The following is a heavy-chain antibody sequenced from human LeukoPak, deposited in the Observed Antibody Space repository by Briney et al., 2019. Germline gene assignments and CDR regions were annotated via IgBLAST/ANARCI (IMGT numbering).Heavy chain of an antibody. CDR2: ISGSGGST. D-gene: IGHD6-13*01. Sequence: GGSLRLSCAASGFTFSSYAMSWVRQAPGKGLEWVSAISGSGGSTYCADSVKGRFTISRDNSKNTLYLQMNSLRAEDTAVYYCAKVRGSSWYYSDWGQGTLVTVSS. CDR3: AKVRGSSWYYSD. CDR1: GFTFSSYA. V-gene: IGHV3-23*01. J-gene: IGHJ4*02.